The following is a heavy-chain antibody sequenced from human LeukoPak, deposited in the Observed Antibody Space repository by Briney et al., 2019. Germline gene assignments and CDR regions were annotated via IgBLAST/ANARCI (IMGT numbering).Heavy chain of an antibody. D-gene: IGHD2-15*01. CDR2: NIPIFGIA. V-gene: IGHV1-69*04. CDR3: ARGHCSGGSCYRAPQRPNWFDP. CDR1: GGTFSSYA. J-gene: IGHJ5*02. Sequence: SVTVSCKASGGTFSSYAISWVRQAPGQGLEWMGRNIPIFGIANYAQKFQGRVTITADKSTSTAYMELSSLRSEDTAVYYCARGHCSGGSCYRAPQRPNWFDPWGQGTLVTVSS.